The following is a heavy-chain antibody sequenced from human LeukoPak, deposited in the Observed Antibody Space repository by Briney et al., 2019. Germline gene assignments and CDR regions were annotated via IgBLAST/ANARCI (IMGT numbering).Heavy chain of an antibody. CDR3: ARLSPVGSSEGIDY. J-gene: IGHJ4*02. Sequence: SETLSLTCTVSGGSISSSSYYWGWIRQPPGKGLEWIGYIYYSGSTNYNPSLKSRVTISVDTSKNQFSLKLSSVTAADTAVYYCARLSPVGSSEGIDYWGQGTLVTVSS. CDR1: GGSISSSSYY. V-gene: IGHV4-61*05. D-gene: IGHD6-13*01. CDR2: IYYSGST.